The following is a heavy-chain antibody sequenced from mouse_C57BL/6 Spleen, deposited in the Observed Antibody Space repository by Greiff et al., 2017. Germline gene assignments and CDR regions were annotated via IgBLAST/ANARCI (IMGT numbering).Heavy chain of an antibody. D-gene: IGHD3-2*02. CDR1: GYSFTGYY. V-gene: IGHV1-42*01. CDR2: INPSTGGT. CDR3: ARSGRQLRPYFDY. J-gene: IGHJ2*01. Sequence: EVQLQESGPELVKPGASVKISCKASGYSFTGYYMNWVKQSPEKSLEWIGEINPSTGGTTYNQKFKAKATLTVDKSSSTAYMQLKSLTSEDSAVYYCARSGRQLRPYFDYWGQGTTLTVSS.